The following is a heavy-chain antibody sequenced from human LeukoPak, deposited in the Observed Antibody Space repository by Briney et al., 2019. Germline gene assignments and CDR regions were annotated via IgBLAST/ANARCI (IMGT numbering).Heavy chain of an antibody. Sequence: GGSLRLSCAASGFTFSDYYMSWIRQAPGKGLEWVSYISSSGSTIYYADSVKGRFTISRDNAKNSLYLQMNSLRAEDTAVYYCARVRRWKQLVHSRFDPWGQGTLVTVSS. CDR1: GFTFSDYY. D-gene: IGHD6-13*01. CDR2: ISSSGSTI. CDR3: ARVRRWKQLVHSRFDP. V-gene: IGHV3-11*04. J-gene: IGHJ5*02.